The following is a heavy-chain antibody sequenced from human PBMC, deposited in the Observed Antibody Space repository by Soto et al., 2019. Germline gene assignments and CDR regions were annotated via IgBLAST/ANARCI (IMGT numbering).Heavy chain of an antibody. Sequence: SGGSLRLSCAASGFTFSSYARSWVRQAPGKGLEWVSAISGSGGSTYYADSVKGRFTISRDNSKNTLYLQMNSLRAEDTAVYYCAKDTFPLSSSWYWGAFDIWGQGTMVTVSS. CDR3: AKDTFPLSSSWYWGAFDI. V-gene: IGHV3-23*01. CDR2: ISGSGGST. CDR1: GFTFSSYA. J-gene: IGHJ3*02. D-gene: IGHD6-13*01.